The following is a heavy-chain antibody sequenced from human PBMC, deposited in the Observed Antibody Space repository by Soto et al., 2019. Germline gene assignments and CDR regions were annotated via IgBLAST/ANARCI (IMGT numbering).Heavy chain of an antibody. J-gene: IGHJ6*02. Sequence: SETLSLTCAVYGGSFSGYYWSWIRQPPGKGLEWIGEINHSGSTNYNPSLKSRVTISVDTSKNQFSLKLSSVTAADTAVYYCAREPRGIAAPSGEGPSYYYGMDVWGQGTTVTVSS. CDR2: INHSGST. V-gene: IGHV4-34*01. D-gene: IGHD6-13*01. CDR3: AREPRGIAAPSGEGPSYYYGMDV. CDR1: GGSFSGYY.